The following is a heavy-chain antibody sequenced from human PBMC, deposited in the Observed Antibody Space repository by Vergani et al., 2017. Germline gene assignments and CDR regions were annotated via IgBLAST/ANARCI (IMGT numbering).Heavy chain of an antibody. V-gene: IGHV4-39*01. D-gene: IGHD3-10*01. CDR1: GTSISGSSDY. J-gene: IGHJ4*02. CDR3: ARTSNYYGSGKFDY. CDR2: IFYTGTS. Sequence: QLQLQESGPGLLKPSETLSLTCSVSGTSISGSSDYWGWIRQPPGKGLEWIGSIFYTGTSYYNPSLESRATNSVDTSKNQFSLKLSSVTAADTAVYYCARTSNYYGSGKFDYWGQGTLVTVSS.